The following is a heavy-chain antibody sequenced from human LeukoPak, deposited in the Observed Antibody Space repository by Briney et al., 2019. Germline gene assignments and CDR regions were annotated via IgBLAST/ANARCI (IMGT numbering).Heavy chain of an antibody. D-gene: IGHD6-13*01. CDR3: ARDWSADVTYYGADV. CDR2: ISSSSSYI. CDR1: GFTFSNYS. V-gene: IGHV3-21*01. Sequence: GGSLRLFCAASGFTFSNYSMKWVRQAPGKGLEWVSCISSSSSYIYYADSVKGRFTISRDNAKNSLYLHMNSLRAEDTAVYYCARDWSADVTYYGADVWGQGTTVTVSS. J-gene: IGHJ6*02.